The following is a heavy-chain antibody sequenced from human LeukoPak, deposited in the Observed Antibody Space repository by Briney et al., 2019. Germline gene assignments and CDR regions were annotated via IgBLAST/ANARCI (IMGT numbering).Heavy chain of an antibody. V-gene: IGHV1-2*02. D-gene: IGHD4-17*01. Sequence: ASVKASCKASGYTXTGYYMHGVRQAPGQGLEWMGWINPNSGGTNYAQKFQGRVTMTRDTSISTAYMELSRLRSDDTAVYYCARDLDYDLLFDYWGQGILVTVSS. CDR2: INPNSGGT. CDR1: GYTXTGYY. CDR3: ARDLDYDLLFDY. J-gene: IGHJ4*02.